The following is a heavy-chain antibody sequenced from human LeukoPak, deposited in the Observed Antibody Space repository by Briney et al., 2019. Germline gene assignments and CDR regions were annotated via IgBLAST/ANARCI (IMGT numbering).Heavy chain of an antibody. CDR3: ARDCGQWGAIDY. CDR1: GGSISSGGYY. V-gene: IGHV4-31*03. D-gene: IGHD1-26*01. CDR2: IYYSGST. J-gene: IGHJ4*02. Sequence: PSETLSLTCTVSGGSISSGGYYWSWIRQHPGKGLEWIGYIYYSGSTYYNPSLKSRVTISVDTSKNQFSLKLSSVTAADTAVYYCARDCGQWGAIDYWGQETLVTVSS.